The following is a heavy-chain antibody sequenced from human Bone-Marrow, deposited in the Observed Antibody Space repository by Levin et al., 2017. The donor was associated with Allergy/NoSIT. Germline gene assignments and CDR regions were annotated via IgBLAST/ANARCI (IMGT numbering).Heavy chain of an antibody. D-gene: IGHD3-3*01. J-gene: IGHJ3*02. CDR2: IYSGGTT. Sequence: GGSLRLSCAASGFTVSSNYMSWVRQAPGKGLEWVSVIYSGGTTYYADSVKGRFTISRDNSKNTVYLQMNNLRPEDTAVYYCARGITIFGVVIHAFDIWGQGTMVTVSS. CDR1: GFTVSSNY. V-gene: IGHV3-53*01. CDR3: ARGITIFGVVIHAFDI.